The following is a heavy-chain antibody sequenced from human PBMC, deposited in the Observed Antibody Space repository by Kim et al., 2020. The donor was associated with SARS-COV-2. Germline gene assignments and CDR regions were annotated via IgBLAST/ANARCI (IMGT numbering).Heavy chain of an antibody. Sequence: SETLSLTCAVSDASITNTSYYCAWVRQPPGKGLEWIGSIYHAGSTSYSPSLKSRVTISVDTSKNQFSLTLNSVTAADTAVYFCAMERGFWELSFWGQGTLVTVSS. V-gene: IGHV4-39*01. CDR2: IYHAGST. CDR1: DASITNTSYY. D-gene: IGHD1-26*01. CDR3: AMERGFWELSF. J-gene: IGHJ4*02.